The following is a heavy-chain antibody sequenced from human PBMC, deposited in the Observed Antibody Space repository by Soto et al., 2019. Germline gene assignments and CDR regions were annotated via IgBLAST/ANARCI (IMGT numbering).Heavy chain of an antibody. CDR1: RFTFSSFA. CDR3: AKDMVYSRGYYYYHMAV. Sequence: GGSLRLSCAASRFTFSSFAMSWVRQAPGKGLEWVSGISGSGGSTYYADSVKGRFTISRDNSKNTLYLQMNSLRAEDTAVYYCAKDMVYSRGYYYYHMAVCCQVTTVTVSS. D-gene: IGHD2-8*01. J-gene: IGHJ6*02. V-gene: IGHV3-23*01. CDR2: ISGSGGST.